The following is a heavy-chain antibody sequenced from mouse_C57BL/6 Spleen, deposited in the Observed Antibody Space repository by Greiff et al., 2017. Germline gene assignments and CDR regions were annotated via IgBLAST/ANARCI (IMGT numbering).Heavy chain of an antibody. CDR1: GFTFSSYA. CDR2: ISDGGSYT. J-gene: IGHJ3*01. D-gene: IGHD2-4*01. Sequence: DVPLVESGGGLVKPGGSLKLSCAASGFTFSSYAMSWVRQTPEKRLEWVATISDGGSYTYYPDNVKGRVTISRDNAKNNLYLQMSHLKSEDTAMYYCAIAYDYGVAYWGQGTLVTVSA. CDR3: AIAYDYGVAY. V-gene: IGHV5-4*01.